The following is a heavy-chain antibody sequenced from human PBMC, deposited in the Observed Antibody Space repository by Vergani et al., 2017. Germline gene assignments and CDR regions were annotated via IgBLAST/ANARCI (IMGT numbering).Heavy chain of an antibody. Sequence: QVQLQESGPGLVKPSETLSLTCTVSGGSISSYYWSWIRQPPGKGREWIGYIYYSGSTNYNPSLKSRVTISVDTSKNQFSLKLSSVTAADTAVYYCARALPVYGDYAQTDYWGQGTLVTVSS. J-gene: IGHJ4*02. CDR3: ARALPVYGDYAQTDY. CDR1: GGSISSYY. CDR2: IYYSGST. D-gene: IGHD4-17*01. V-gene: IGHV4-59*01.